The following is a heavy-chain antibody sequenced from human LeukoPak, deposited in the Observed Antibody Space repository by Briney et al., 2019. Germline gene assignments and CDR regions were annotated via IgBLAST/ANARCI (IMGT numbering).Heavy chain of an antibody. J-gene: IGHJ4*02. CDR2: ISGSGGST. D-gene: IGHD3-22*01. Sequence: GGSLRLSCAASGFTFSSYAMSWVRQAPGKGLEWVSAISGSGGSTYYADSVKGRFTISRDNSKNTLYLQMNSLRAEDTAVYYCAKDADPDYYDSSGYYNYWGQGTLVTVSS. V-gene: IGHV3-23*01. CDR1: GFTFSSYA. CDR3: AKDADPDYYDSSGYYNY.